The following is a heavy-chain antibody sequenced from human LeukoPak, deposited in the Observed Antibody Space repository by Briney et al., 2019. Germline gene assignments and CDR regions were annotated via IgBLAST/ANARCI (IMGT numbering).Heavy chain of an antibody. V-gene: IGHV3-23*01. CDR3: AKASQPMAYYYYGMDV. J-gene: IGHJ6*02. D-gene: IGHD3-10*01. CDR2: ISSSGGST. Sequence: PGGSLRLSCAASGFIFSNYAMNWVRQAPGEGLEWVSMISSSGGSTYFADSVKGRFTISRDNSKNTLYLQMNSLRAEDTAVYYCAKASQPMAYYYYGMDVWGQGTTVTVSS. CDR1: GFIFSNYA.